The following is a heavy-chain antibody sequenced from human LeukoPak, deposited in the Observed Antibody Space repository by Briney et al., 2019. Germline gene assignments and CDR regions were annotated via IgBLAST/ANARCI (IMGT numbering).Heavy chain of an antibody. D-gene: IGHD3-22*01. J-gene: IGHJ4*02. CDR3: ARDLLDIYYYDSSGYYPYYFDY. CDR1: GYTFTSYD. CDR2: MNPNSGNT. Sequence: ASVKVSCKASGYTFTSYDINWVRQATGQGLEWMGWMNPNSGNTGYAQKFQGRVTITRNTSISTAYMELSSLRSEDTAVYYCARDLLDIYYYDSSGYYPYYFDYWGQGTLVTVSS. V-gene: IGHV1-8*03.